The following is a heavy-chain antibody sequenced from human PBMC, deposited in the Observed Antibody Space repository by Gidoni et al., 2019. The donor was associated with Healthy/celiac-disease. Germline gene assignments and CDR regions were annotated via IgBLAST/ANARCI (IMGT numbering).Heavy chain of an antibody. Sequence: EVQLVESGGGLVKPGGSLILSCAASAFTFRSYSMSWVRQAPGKGLEWVSSISSSSSYIYYADSVKGRFTISRDNAKNSLYLQMNSLRAEDTAVYYCARDGGRSMVRGVISFDYWGQGTLVTVSS. CDR3: ARDGGRSMVRGVISFDY. V-gene: IGHV3-21*01. D-gene: IGHD3-10*01. CDR2: ISSSSSYI. CDR1: AFTFRSYS. J-gene: IGHJ4*02.